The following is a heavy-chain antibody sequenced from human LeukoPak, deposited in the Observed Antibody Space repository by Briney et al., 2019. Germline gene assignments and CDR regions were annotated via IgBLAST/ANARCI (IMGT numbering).Heavy chain of an antibody. J-gene: IGHJ6*03. CDR1: EFTFSSYS. V-gene: IGHV3-48*01. CDR3: ARAAKWEFYHYYMDV. D-gene: IGHD1-26*01. Sequence: GGSLRLSCVASEFTFSSYSMIWVRQAPGKGLEWISYISNGSGNRYYADSVKGRFTISRDNAKNLLYLQMNNLRADDTAVYYCARAAKWEFYHYYMDVWGKGATVAVSS. CDR2: ISNGSGNR.